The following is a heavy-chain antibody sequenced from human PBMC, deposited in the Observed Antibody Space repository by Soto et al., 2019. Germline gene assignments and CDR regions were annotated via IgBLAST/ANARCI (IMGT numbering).Heavy chain of an antibody. Sequence: GGSLRLSCAASGFTFDDYGMSWARQAPGKGLEWVSGVNWNGGSTGYADSVKGRFTISRDNAKNSLYLQMNSPRAEDTAFYYCVRGASLNFDYWGQGTLVTVSS. CDR1: GFTFDDYG. J-gene: IGHJ4*02. D-gene: IGHD1-26*01. CDR2: VNWNGGST. CDR3: VRGASLNFDY. V-gene: IGHV3-20*04.